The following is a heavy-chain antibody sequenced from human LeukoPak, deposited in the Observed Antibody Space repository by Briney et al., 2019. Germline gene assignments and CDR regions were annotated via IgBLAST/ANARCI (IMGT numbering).Heavy chain of an antibody. Sequence: GGSLRLSCSASGFTFSSYIMHWARQAPGKGLEYVSAITSNGDTTYYADSVKGRVTISRDNSKNTLYLQMSSLRAEDTAVYYCVKDDSYYYDSSGRDSWGQGTLVTVSS. V-gene: IGHV3-64D*09. CDR2: ITSNGDTT. CDR3: VKDDSYYYDSSGRDS. J-gene: IGHJ4*02. D-gene: IGHD3-22*01. CDR1: GFTFSSYI.